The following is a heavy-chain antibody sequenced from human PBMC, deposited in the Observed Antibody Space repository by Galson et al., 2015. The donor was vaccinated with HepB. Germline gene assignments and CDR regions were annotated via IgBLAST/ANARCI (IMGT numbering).Heavy chain of an antibody. CDR2: IRSKASNYAT. CDR3: SRLGDFSGYSSR. D-gene: IGHD6-13*01. Sequence: SLRLSCAASGFTFSGSAIHWVRQAPGKGPEWVGRIRSKASNYATSYVPSLKGRFTTSRDDSKNMAYLHMKSLKTEDTAVYYCSRLGDFSGYSSRWGQGTLVTVPP. V-gene: IGHV3-73*01. J-gene: IGHJ4*02. CDR1: GFTFSGSA.